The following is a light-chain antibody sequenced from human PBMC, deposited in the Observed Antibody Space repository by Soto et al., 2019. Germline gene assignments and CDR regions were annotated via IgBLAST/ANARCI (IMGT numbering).Light chain of an antibody. CDR2: GAS. J-gene: IGKJ4*01. CDR3: QQNNKWPPVT. CDR1: QTISND. Sequence: EVVMTQSPAPVSVSPGEGVTLSCRASQTISNDLAWYQQKTGQAPRLLIYGASTRATGVPARFSGGGSGTEITLTISSLQAEYFAFYYCQQNNKWPPVTCDGGTKVEIK. V-gene: IGKV3-15*01.